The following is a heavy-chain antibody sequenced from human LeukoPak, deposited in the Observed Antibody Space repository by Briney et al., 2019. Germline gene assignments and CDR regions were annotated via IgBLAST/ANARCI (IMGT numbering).Heavy chain of an antibody. V-gene: IGHV4-34*01. J-gene: IGHJ4*02. CDR2: INHSGST. CDR1: GGSFNGYY. D-gene: IGHD3-22*01. Sequence: SETLSLTCAVYGGSFNGYYWSWIRQPPGKGLEWIREINHSGSTVYNPSLKSRVTISVDTSKNQFSLRLTSVTAADTAVYYCASVYDSSGYYPFWGQGTLVTVSS. CDR3: ASVYDSSGYYPF.